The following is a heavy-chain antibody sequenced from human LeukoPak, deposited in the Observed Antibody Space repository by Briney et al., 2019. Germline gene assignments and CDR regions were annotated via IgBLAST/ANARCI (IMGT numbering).Heavy chain of an antibody. V-gene: IGHV3-49*04. CDR3: TRVTYYYDNSGYFHFDS. CDR2: IRGKAHGGTT. Sequence: GGSLRLSRTTSGFTFGDYAMSWVRQAPGKGLEWVSFIRGKAHGGTTEYAASVKGRFSSSRDDSKSIAYLQMNSLKTEDTAVYFCTRVTYYYDNSGYFHFDSWGQGSLVTVSS. CDR1: GFTFGDYA. D-gene: IGHD3-22*01. J-gene: IGHJ4*02.